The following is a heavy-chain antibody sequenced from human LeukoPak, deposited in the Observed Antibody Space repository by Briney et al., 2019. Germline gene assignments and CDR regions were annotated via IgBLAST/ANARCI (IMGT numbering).Heavy chain of an antibody. CDR3: ARGDPQASAALDY. CDR2: LSGGGFNT. CDR1: GFTFSNYA. J-gene: IGHJ4*02. Sequence: PGGSLRLSCAASGFTFSNYARSWVRQAPGKGLEWVSGLSGGGFNTYYADSVKGRFTISRDNSKNTLYLQMNSVRAEDTAVYYCARGDPQASAALDYWGQGTLVTVSS. V-gene: IGHV3-23*01. D-gene: IGHD6-13*01.